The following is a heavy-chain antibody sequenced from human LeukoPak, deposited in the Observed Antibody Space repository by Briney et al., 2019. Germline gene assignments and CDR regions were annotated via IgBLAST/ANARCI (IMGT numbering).Heavy chain of an antibody. Sequence: GGTLRLSCAASGFTFSSYDMSWVRQAPGKGLEWVSAISGSGGSTYYADSVKGRFTISRDNAKNSLYLQMNSLRAEDTAVYYCARRSITMVRGVIIRGYYFDYWGQGTLVTVSS. CDR3: ARRSITMVRGVIIRGYYFDY. V-gene: IGHV3-23*01. CDR2: ISGSGGST. CDR1: GFTFSSYD. D-gene: IGHD3-10*01. J-gene: IGHJ4*02.